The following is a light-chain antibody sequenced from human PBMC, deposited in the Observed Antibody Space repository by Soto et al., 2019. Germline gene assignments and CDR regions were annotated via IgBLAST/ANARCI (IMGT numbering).Light chain of an antibody. CDR2: GAS. CDR3: QQRSI. J-gene: IGKJ5*01. Sequence: EIVMTQSPATLSVSQGERATLSCRASQSVSSDLAWYHQKPGQAPRLLIYGASTRATGIPARFSGSGSGTEFTLSINSLEPEDFAVYYCQQRSIFGQGTRLEIK. V-gene: IGKV3-11*01. CDR1: QSVSSD.